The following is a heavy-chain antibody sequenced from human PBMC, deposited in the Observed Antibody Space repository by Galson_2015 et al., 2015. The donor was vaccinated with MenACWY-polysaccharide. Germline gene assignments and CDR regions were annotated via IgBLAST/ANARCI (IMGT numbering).Heavy chain of an antibody. CDR3: AKVGRSGGTSGLASFDY. CDR1: GFTFSSYA. J-gene: IGHJ4*02. Sequence: SLRLSCAASGFTFSSYAMSWVRQAPGKGLEWVSSISPAGGGTYYADSVEGRFTISRDNSKNTLCLQVNSLRAEDTAIYYCAKVGRSGGTSGLASFDYWGQGTLVTVSS. V-gene: IGHV3-23*01. D-gene: IGHD4-23*01. CDR2: ISPAGGGT.